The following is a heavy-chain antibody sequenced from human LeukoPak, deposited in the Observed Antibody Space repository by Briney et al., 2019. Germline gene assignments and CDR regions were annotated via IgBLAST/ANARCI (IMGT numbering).Heavy chain of an antibody. CDR3: AREPEGLTTESH. D-gene: IGHD1-14*01. V-gene: IGHV1-69*04. CDR2: IILILDIA. Sequence: EASVKVSCKASGYTFTSYGISWVRQAPGQGLEWVGTIILILDIANYAQKFQGRVAITADTSTSTAYMELSDLGSEDTAVYFCAREPEGLTTESHWGQGTLVTVSS. CDR1: GYTFTSYG. J-gene: IGHJ4*02.